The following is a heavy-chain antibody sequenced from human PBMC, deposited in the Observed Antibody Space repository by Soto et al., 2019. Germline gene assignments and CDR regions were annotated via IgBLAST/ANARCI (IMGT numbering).Heavy chain of an antibody. Sequence: ASVKVSCKASGYTFTSYDINWVRQATEQGLERMGWMNPNSGNTGYAQKFQGRVNMTRNTSISTAYMELSSVTAADTAVYYCACQEIVVVVAMGAGAFDIWGHGTMVTVSS. D-gene: IGHD2-15*01. J-gene: IGHJ3*02. CDR1: GYTFTSYD. CDR3: ACQEIVVVVAMGAGAFDI. V-gene: IGHV1-8*01. CDR2: MNPNSGNT.